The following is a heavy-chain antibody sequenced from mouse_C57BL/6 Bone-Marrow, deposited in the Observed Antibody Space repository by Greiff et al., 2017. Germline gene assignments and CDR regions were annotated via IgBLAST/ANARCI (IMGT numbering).Heavy chain of an antibody. J-gene: IGHJ2*01. CDR2: IYPRSGNT. CDR1: GYTFTSYG. V-gene: IGHV1-81*01. CDR3: ANFFDY. Sequence: QVQLQQSGAELARPGASVKLSCKASGYTFTSYGISWVKQRTGQGLEWIGEIYPRSGNTYYNEKFKGKATLTADKSSSTAYMALRSLISEDSAVYFCANFFDYWGQGTTLTVSS.